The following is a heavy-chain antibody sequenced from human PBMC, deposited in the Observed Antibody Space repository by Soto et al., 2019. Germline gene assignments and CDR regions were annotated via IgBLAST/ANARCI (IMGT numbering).Heavy chain of an antibody. V-gene: IGHV5-51*01. D-gene: IGHD6-13*01. Sequence: GESLKISCRGSEYTFNNDWIGWVRQMPGKGLEWVGMTHPVDSDIRYTVAFQGQAPISAEKSIITASLQWGSLEVGDTAVYYCAKKPFESRSLVPHAFDIWAQGTVLTVSS. J-gene: IGHJ3*02. CDR1: EYTFNNDW. CDR2: THPVDSDI. CDR3: AKKPFESRSLVPHAFDI.